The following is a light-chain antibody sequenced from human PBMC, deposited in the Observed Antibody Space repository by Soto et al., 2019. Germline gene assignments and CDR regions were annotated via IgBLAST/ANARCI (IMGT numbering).Light chain of an antibody. CDR3: QQYNKWPPPIT. CDR2: DAS. V-gene: IGKV3-15*01. CDR1: QRISNN. Sequence: DIVMTQSPATLSVAPGERVTLSCRASQRISNNVAWHQQKPGQPPRLLIYDASTRATGIPPRFSGSGSGTDFTLTINSLQSEDFATYYCQQYNKWPPPITCGQGTRLEIK. J-gene: IGKJ5*01.